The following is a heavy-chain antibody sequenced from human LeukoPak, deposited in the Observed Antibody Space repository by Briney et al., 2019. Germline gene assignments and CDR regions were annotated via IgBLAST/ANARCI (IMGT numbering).Heavy chain of an antibody. CDR1: GYTFTSYA. Sequence: ASVKVSCKASGYTFTSYAMHWVRQAPGQRLEWMGWINAGNGNTKYSQKFQGRVTITRDTSASTAYMELSSLRSEDTAVYYCARAKGTVGATLWWRSSENWFDPWGQGTLVTVSS. V-gene: IGHV1-3*01. CDR3: ARAKGTVGATLWWRSSENWFDP. CDR2: INAGNGNT. D-gene: IGHD1-26*01. J-gene: IGHJ5*02.